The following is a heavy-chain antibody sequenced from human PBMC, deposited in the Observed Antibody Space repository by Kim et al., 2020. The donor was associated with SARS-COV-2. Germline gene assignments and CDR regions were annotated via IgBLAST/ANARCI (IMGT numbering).Heavy chain of an antibody. D-gene: IGHD3-16*01. J-gene: IGHJ4*02. CDR2: TT. V-gene: IGHV3-48*02. Sequence: TTNDPASVKGRFTLSRDNAKNSLYLQMNSLRDEDTAVYYCARVRGGANYYWGQGTLVTVSS. CDR3: ARVRGGANYY.